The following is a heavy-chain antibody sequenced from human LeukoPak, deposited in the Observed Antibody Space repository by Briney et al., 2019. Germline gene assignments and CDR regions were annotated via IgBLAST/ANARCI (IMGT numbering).Heavy chain of an antibody. CDR2: ISGSGGST. J-gene: IGHJ6*02. D-gene: IGHD6-13*01. CDR1: GFTFSSYA. V-gene: IGHV3-23*01. Sequence: GGSLRLSCAASGFTFSSYAMSWVRQAPGKGLEWVSAISGSGGSTYYADSVKGRFTISRDNSKNTLYLQMNSLRAEDTAVYYCAKGDAIAAAGTGYGMGVWGQGTTVTVSS. CDR3: AKGDAIAAAGTGYGMGV.